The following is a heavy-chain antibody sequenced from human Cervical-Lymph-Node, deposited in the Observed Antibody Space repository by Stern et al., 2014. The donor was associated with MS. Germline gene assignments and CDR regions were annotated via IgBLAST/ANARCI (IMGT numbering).Heavy chain of an antibody. Sequence: QVQLVQSGGGVVQPGRSLRLSCAASGFTFSSFAMHWVRQAPGKGLEWVAVISHNGATTYYADSVKGRFTISRDNSKDTVFLQMTSLRPEDTAVYYCASRGTPFDVTSINEYWGQGTLVTVSS. CDR2: ISHNGATT. CDR1: GFTFSSFA. J-gene: IGHJ4*02. V-gene: IGHV3-30-3*01. D-gene: IGHD1-1*01. CDR3: ASRGTPFDVTSINEY.